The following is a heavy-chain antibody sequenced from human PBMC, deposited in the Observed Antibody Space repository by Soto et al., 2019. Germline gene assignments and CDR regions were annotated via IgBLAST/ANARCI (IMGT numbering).Heavy chain of an antibody. Sequence: ASVKVSCKASGGTFSSYAISWVRQAPGRGLEWMGGIIPVFGTGIYAQKFQGRVTMTADKSTNTAYMELSSLRSEDTAVYFCARVGGTGGYTYGLDYWGKGTLVTVSS. CDR2: IIPVFGTG. V-gene: IGHV1-69*06. CDR3: ARVGGTGGYTYGLDY. D-gene: IGHD5-18*01. CDR1: GGTFSSYA. J-gene: IGHJ4*02.